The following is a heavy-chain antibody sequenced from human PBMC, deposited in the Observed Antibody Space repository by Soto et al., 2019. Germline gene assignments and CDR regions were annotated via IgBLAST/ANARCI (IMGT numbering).Heavy chain of an antibody. CDR1: GFTFSSYA. J-gene: IGHJ6*02. D-gene: IGHD1-26*01. CDR3: ANAGGATPNYYYYGMDV. CDR2: ISGSGGST. V-gene: IGHV3-23*01. Sequence: GGSLRLSCAASGFTFSSYAMSWVRQAPGKGLEWVSAISGSGGSTYYADSEKGRFTISIDNSKNTLYLQMNSLRAEDTAVYYCANAGGATPNYYYYGMDVWGQGTTVTVSS.